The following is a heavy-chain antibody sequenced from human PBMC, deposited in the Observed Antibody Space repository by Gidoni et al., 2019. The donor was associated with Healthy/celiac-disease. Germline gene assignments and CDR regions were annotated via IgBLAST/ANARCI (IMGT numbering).Heavy chain of an antibody. V-gene: IGHV3-23*01. J-gene: IGHJ6*03. CDR1: GFPFSSYA. CDR3: AKAESYYYYMDV. CDR2: ISGSGGST. Sequence: EVQLLESGGGLVQPGGSLRLSCAASGFPFSSYAMSWVRQAPGKGLEWVSAISGSGGSTYYADSVKGRFTISRDNSKNTLYLQMNSLRAEDTAVYYCAKAESYYYYMDVWGKGTTVTVSS.